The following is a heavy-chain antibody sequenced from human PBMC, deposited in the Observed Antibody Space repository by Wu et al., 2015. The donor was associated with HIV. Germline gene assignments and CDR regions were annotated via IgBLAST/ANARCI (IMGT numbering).Heavy chain of an antibody. Sequence: QVQLVQSGTEVKKPGASVKVSCKASGYTFTNFGFSWVRQAPGQGPEWMGGIIPIFDTTNYAEKFQGRVTITADDSKRTIYMELHGLRSDDTAVYYCARDWSVSGHVGTYYFDNWGQGTLVIVSS. CDR2: IIPIFDTT. CDR1: GYTFTNFG. V-gene: IGHV1-69*13. J-gene: IGHJ4*02. CDR3: ARDWSVSGHVGTYYFDN. D-gene: IGHD3-3*01.